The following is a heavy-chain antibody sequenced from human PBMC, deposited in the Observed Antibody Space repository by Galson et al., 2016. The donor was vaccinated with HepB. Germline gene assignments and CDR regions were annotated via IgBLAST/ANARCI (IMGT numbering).Heavy chain of an antibody. V-gene: IGHV3-33*01. J-gene: IGHJ3*02. CDR1: GFTFSNYA. Sequence: SLRLSCAASGFTFSNYAMHWVRQAPGKGLEWVAVIWYDGSSKYYIDSVKGRFTISRDNSKNTLNLQMSSLRAEDTAVYYCARGRTTSCNSAFDIWGQGTMVTVSS. CDR2: IWYDGSSK. D-gene: IGHD2-2*02. CDR3: ARGRTTSCNSAFDI.